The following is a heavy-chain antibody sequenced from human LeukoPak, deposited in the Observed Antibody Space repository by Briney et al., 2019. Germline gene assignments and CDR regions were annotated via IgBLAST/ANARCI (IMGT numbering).Heavy chain of an antibody. CDR2: ISWNSGSI. CDR1: GFTFDDYA. V-gene: IGHV3-9*01. Sequence: PGGSLRLSCAASGFTFDDYAMHWVRQAPGKGLEWVSGISWNSGSIGYADSVKGRFTISRDNAKNPLYLQMNSLRAEDTALYYRAKDIGYDSSGFLDYWGQGTLVTVSS. J-gene: IGHJ4*02. CDR3: AKDIGYDSSGFLDY. D-gene: IGHD3-22*01.